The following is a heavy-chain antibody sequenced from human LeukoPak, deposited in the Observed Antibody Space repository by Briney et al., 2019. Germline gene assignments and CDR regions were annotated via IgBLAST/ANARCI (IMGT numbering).Heavy chain of an antibody. J-gene: IGHJ4*02. CDR1: GFTFSSYT. Sequence: GGSLRLSCAASGFTFSSYTMNWVRQAPGKGLEWVASISSSEGDVYYADSVRGRFTISRDNARSSLHLLMDSLRAEDTAVYYCAKEGLYTSRWLYFESWGQGTLVTVSA. V-gene: IGHV3-21*01. CDR3: AKEGLYTSRWLYFES. CDR2: ISSSEGDV. D-gene: IGHD6-13*01.